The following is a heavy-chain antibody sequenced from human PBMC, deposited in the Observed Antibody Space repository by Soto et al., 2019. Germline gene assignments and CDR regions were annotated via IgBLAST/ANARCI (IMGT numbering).Heavy chain of an antibody. D-gene: IGHD5-18*01. J-gene: IGHJ3*02. Sequence: ASVKVSCKASGYTFTSYYMHWVRQAPGQGLEWMGIINPSGGSTSYAQKFQGRVTMTRDTSTSTVYMELSSLRSEDTAVYYCAHTFVDTAMVSADDAFDIWGQGTMVTVSS. V-gene: IGHV1-46*01. CDR2: INPSGGST. CDR3: AHTFVDTAMVSADDAFDI. CDR1: GYTFTSYY.